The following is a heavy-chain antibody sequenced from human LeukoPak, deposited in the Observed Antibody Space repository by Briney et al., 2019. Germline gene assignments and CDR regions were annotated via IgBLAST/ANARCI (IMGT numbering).Heavy chain of an antibody. CDR2: IYPRGST. J-gene: IGHJ4*02. Sequence: PSETLSLTCAVSSGSISSGSYSWSWIRQPPGKGLEWIGYIYPRGSTYYNPSLKSRVILSLDKSASQFSLNLSSVTAADTAVYYCARFSPRAMGNYLDFWGQGTLVTVSS. CDR3: ARFSPRAMGNYLDF. V-gene: IGHV4-30-2*01. CDR1: SGSISSGSYS. D-gene: IGHD7-27*01.